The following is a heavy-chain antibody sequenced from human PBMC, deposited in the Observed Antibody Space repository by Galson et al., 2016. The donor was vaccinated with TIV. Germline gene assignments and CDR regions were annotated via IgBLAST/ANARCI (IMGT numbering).Heavy chain of an antibody. Sequence: SLRLSCAASEFVFSSFWMTWVRQAPGKGLEWVANIKQDGSEKYYVDSVKGRFTISRDNAKNSMYLRMNSLRAEDTAVYYCARGRGGEYFDYWGQGTLVTVSS. CDR1: EFVFSSFW. J-gene: IGHJ4*02. CDR2: IKQDGSEK. CDR3: ARGRGGEYFDY. V-gene: IGHV3-7*03. D-gene: IGHD3-16*01.